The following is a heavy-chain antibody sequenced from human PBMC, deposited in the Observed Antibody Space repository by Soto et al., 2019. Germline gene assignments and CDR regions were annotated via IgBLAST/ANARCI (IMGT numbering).Heavy chain of an antibody. CDR2: VSSYNGNT. CDR1: GYTFTDHG. J-gene: IGHJ4*02. CDR3: AREVEGSYSPADF. D-gene: IGHD3-10*01. Sequence: QVQLVQSGPEVKKPGASVTVSCKTSGYTFTDHGIDWVRQAPGQGLEWVGWVSSYNGNTNYAYNLKDSVIMTTDASTSTAYMELRGLRSDDTAVYYCAREVEGSYSPADFWGQGTPVTVSS. V-gene: IGHV1-18*01.